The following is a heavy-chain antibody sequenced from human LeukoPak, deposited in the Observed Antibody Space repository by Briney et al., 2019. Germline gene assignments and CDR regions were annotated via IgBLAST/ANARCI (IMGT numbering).Heavy chain of an antibody. Sequence: GGSLRLSCGASGFTFSNYAMIYVRQAPGRGLEWVSSISGSATSTFYADSVKGRFTISRDNSKNTLFLQMNSLRAEDTALYYCAKRHTTGWFYLDYWGRGTLVTVSS. D-gene: IGHD6-19*01. J-gene: IGHJ4*02. CDR2: ISGSATST. CDR3: AKRHTTGWFYLDY. CDR1: GFTFSNYA. V-gene: IGHV3-23*01.